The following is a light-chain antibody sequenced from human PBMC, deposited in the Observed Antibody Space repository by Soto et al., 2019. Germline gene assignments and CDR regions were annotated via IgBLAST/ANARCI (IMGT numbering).Light chain of an antibody. V-gene: IGKV3-15*01. CDR1: QGVRSD. CDR3: QQLRMYPST. Sequence: EIPMTQSPDTLSVSPGDRATLSCRASQGVRSDLAWYQQKAGQSPRLLIYGASTRAAETPARFSGSGSETEFTLTITSLQAEDFATYYCQQLRMYPSTFGGGTKVDIK. J-gene: IGKJ4*01. CDR2: GAS.